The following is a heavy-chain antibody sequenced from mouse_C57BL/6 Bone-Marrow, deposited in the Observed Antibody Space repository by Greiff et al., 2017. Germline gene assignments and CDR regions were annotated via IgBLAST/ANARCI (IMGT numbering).Heavy chain of an antibody. CDR2: IWGGGST. J-gene: IGHJ3*01. CDR1: GFSLTSYG. Sequence: VKLMESGPGLVAPSQSLSITCTVSGFSLTSYGVDWVRQPPGKGLEWLGVIWGGGSTNYNSALLSRLSISKDNAKSQVFLKMNSLRTDDTAMYYCRVYYSNPLAYWGQGTLVTVSA. D-gene: IGHD2-5*01. V-gene: IGHV2-9*01. CDR3: RVYYSNPLAY.